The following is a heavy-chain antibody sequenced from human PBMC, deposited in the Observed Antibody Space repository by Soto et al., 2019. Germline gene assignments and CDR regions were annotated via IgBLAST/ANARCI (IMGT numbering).Heavy chain of an antibody. V-gene: IGHV1-69*13. D-gene: IGHD2-15*01. CDR3: ARSQDIVVVVNAFDI. CDR2: IIPIFGTA. Sequence: SVKVSCKASGGTFSSYAISWVRQAPGQGLEWMGGIIPIFGTANYAQKFQGRVTITADESTSTAYMELSSLRSEDTAVYYCARSQDIVVVVNAFDIWGQGTMVAVSS. J-gene: IGHJ3*02. CDR1: GGTFSSYA.